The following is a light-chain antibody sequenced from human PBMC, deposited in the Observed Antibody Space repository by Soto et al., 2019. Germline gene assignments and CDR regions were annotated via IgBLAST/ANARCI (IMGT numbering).Light chain of an antibody. Sequence: DIVMTQSPDSLAVALGEKAAINCKCSRSVLYISNNKNYLAWYQEKPGHPPKLLIXWASTRESGVPDRFSGSGSGTDFTLTISSLQDEDVAVNYCQQYYMTHPATFGQGTKVDIK. CDR2: WAS. V-gene: IGKV4-1*01. CDR1: RSVLYISNNKNY. J-gene: IGKJ1*01. CDR3: QQYYMTHPAT.